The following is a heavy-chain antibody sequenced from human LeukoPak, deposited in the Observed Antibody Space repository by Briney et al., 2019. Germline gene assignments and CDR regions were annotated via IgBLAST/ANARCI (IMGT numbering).Heavy chain of an antibody. J-gene: IGHJ3*02. D-gene: IGHD3-22*01. CDR3: TREGVYAPDGSGYHRDAFDI. V-gene: IGHV1-69*04. Sequence: ASVKVSCKASGGSFSNYVITWVRQAPGQGLEWMGRIIPVLGVSNLAQKFQGRVTITADKSTNTAHMELSRLESGDTAVYYCTREGVYAPDGSGYHRDAFDIWGQGTVVIVSS. CDR1: GGSFSNYV. CDR2: IIPVLGVS.